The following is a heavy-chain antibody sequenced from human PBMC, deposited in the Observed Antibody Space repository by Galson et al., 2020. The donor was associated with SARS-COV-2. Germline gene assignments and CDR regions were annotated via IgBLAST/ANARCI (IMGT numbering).Heavy chain of an antibody. CDR1: GFNFNPHI. V-gene: IGHV3-21*01. CDR3: ARDRDCTIGVCHFYMDV. J-gene: IGHJ6*03. Sequence: GGSLRLSCAASGFNFNPHIMSWVRQAPGKGLEWVSSIFGSGRNTYYADSVKGRFTISRDNGKNSLYLHMNSLRADDTAVYYCARDRDCTIGVCHFYMDVWGKGTTVTVSS. D-gene: IGHD2-8*01. CDR2: IFGSGRNT.